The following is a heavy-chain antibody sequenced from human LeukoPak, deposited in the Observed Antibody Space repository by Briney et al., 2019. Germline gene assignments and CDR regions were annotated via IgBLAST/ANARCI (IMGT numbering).Heavy chain of an antibody. D-gene: IGHD3-3*01. CDR2: ISSSGSTI. J-gene: IGHJ4*02. Sequence: GGSLRLSCAASGFTFIDYYMSWIRQAPGKGLEWVSYISSSGSTIYYADSVKGRFTISRDNAKNSLYLQMNSLRAEDTAVYYCARDRLRIFGVVTYMIDYWGQGTLVTVSS. V-gene: IGHV3-11*01. CDR3: ARDRLRIFGVVTYMIDY. CDR1: GFTFIDYY.